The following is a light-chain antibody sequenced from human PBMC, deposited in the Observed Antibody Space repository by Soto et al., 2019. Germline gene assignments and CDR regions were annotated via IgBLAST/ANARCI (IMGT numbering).Light chain of an antibody. CDR1: QTISDW. J-gene: IGKJ1*01. CDR3: QQYSLYPWT. V-gene: IGKV1-5*03. Sequence: DIQMTQSPSTLSASLGDRVSITCRASQTISDWLAWYQQKPGKAPKLLIYQASSLQTGVPSRFSGRGSGTEFTLTISALQSDDFATYYCQQYSLYPWTFGQGTKVEI. CDR2: QAS.